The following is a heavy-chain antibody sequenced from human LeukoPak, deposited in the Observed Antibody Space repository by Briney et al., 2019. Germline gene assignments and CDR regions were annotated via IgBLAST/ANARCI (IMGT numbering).Heavy chain of an antibody. V-gene: IGHV5-51*01. J-gene: IGHJ6*02. CDR1: GYSFTSYW. Sequence: GESLKISCKGSGYSFTSYWIGWVRQMPGKGLEWMGIIYPGDSDTRYSPSFQGQVTISADKSISTAYLRWSSLKASDTAMYYCARRGYSYGGHYYGMDVWGQGTTVTVSS. CDR3: ARRGYSYGGHYYGMDV. D-gene: IGHD5-18*01. CDR2: IYPGDSDT.